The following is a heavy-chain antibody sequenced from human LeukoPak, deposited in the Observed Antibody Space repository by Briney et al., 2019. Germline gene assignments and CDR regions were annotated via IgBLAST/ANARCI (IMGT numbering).Heavy chain of an antibody. V-gene: IGHV1-18*01. CDR3: ARESTGGSLEIDY. D-gene: IGHD2-8*02. CDR1: GSTFNTYG. J-gene: IGHJ4*02. Sequence: ASVKVSCKASGSTFNTYGIIWVRQAPGQGLEWMGWISAYNGDTTYARKLQGRVTLTTDASTSTAYMELRSLRSDDTAVYYCARESTGGSLEIDYWGQGTLVTVSS. CDR2: ISAYNGDT.